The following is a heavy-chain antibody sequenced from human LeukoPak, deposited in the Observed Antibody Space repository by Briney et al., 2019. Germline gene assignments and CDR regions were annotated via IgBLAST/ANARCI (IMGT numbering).Heavy chain of an antibody. Sequence: GGSLRLSCAASGFTFSSYSMNWVRQAPGKGLEWVSSISSSSSYIYYADSVKGRFTISRDNAKNSLYLQMNSLRAEDKAVYYCASNQLRYFDWPNYWGQGTLVTVSS. CDR2: ISSSSSYI. CDR3: ASNQLRYFDWPNY. V-gene: IGHV3-21*01. CDR1: GFTFSSYS. J-gene: IGHJ4*02. D-gene: IGHD3-9*01.